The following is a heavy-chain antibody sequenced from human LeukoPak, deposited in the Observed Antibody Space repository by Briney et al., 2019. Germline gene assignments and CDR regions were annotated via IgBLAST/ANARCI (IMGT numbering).Heavy chain of an antibody. Sequence: GGSLRLSCSASSFNFKTYNINWVRQTPGKGLEWVSSISYTGTYIYYSDSVKGRFTISRDNAESSVYLELNSLRVDDTAIHYCTRDSGTYRPIDYWGQGTLVTVSS. CDR2: ISYTGTYI. J-gene: IGHJ4*02. D-gene: IGHD3-16*02. CDR3: TRDSGTYRPIDY. V-gene: IGHV3-21*01. CDR1: SFNFKTYN.